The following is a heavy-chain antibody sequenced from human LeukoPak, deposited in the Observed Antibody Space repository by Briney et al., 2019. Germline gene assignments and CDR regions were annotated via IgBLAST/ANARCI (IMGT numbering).Heavy chain of an antibody. D-gene: IGHD2-2*01. J-gene: IGHJ4*02. CDR1: GFTFSSYG. CDR2: IRYDGGNK. CDR3: AKDRVNCSSTSCYSVGGNFDY. V-gene: IGHV3-30*02. Sequence: GGSLRLSCAASGFTFSSYGMHWVRQAPGKGLEWVAFIRYDGGNKYYADSVKGRFTISRDNSKNTLYLQMNSLRAEDTAVYYCAKDRVNCSSTSCYSVGGNFDYWGQGTLVTVS.